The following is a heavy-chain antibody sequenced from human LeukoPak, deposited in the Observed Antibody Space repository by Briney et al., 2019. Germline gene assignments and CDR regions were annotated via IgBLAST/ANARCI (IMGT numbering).Heavy chain of an antibody. CDR1: GFTFIGHW. CDR3: TRDRSRAEDD. J-gene: IGHJ4*02. Sequence: PGGSLRLSCAVSGFTFIGHWMSWVRQAPGKGLEWVANINQGGSDKYYVDSVKGPFTISRDNANNLLYLQMNSLRGEDTAVYYCTRDRSRAEDDWGQGTLVTVSS. D-gene: IGHD1-14*01. CDR2: INQGGSDK. V-gene: IGHV3-7*01.